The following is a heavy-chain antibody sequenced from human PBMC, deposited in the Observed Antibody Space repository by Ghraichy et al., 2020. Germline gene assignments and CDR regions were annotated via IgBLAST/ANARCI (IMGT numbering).Heavy chain of an antibody. D-gene: IGHD3-22*01. J-gene: IGHJ6*02. CDR2: ISSSSSYI. CDR3: ARPYYYDSSGYYAAGGDYYYYGMDV. V-gene: IGHV3-21*01. Sequence: GGSLRLSCAASGFTFSSYSMNWVRQAPGKGLEWVSSISSSSSYIYYADSVKGRFTISRDNAKNSLYLQMNSLRAEDTAVYYCARPYYYDSSGYYAAGGDYYYYGMDVWGQGTTVTVSS. CDR1: GFTFSSYS.